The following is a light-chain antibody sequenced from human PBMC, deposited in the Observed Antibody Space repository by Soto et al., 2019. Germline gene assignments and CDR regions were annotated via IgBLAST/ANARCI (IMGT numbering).Light chain of an antibody. CDR3: KQRSNWLWT. CDR2: DAS. CDR1: QSVSSY. J-gene: IGKJ1*01. Sequence: EIVLTQSPATLSLSPGERATLSCRASQSVSSYLTWYQQKPGQAPRLLIYDASNRATGIPARFSGSGSGTDLTLTIRSLEPEDFAVYYCKQRSNWLWTFGQGTKVDNK. V-gene: IGKV3-11*01.